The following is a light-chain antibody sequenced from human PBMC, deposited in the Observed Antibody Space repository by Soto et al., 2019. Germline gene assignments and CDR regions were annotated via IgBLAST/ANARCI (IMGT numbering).Light chain of an antibody. V-gene: IGLV1-44*01. CDR1: PSNIAGNT. J-gene: IGLJ7*01. Sequence: QSVLTQPPSLSGTPGQRVTISCAGRPSNIAGNTVHWYQHLPETAPKLLIYIDDQRPSGVPYRFSGSKSGTSASLAFRGLQSEDEADYYCATCDDSLTAAVFGGGTQLAVL. CDR3: ATCDDSLTAAV. CDR2: IDD.